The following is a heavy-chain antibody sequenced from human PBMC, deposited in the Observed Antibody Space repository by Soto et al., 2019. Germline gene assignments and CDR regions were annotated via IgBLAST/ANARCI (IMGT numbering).Heavy chain of an antibody. V-gene: IGHV3-21*01. CDR3: ARDRRYGDSPANY. CDR2: ISSSSSYI. J-gene: IGHJ4*02. CDR1: GFTFSSYS. D-gene: IGHD4-17*01. Sequence: GGSLRLSCAASGFTFSSYSMNWVRQAPGKGLEWVSSISSSSSYIYYADSVKGRFTISRDNAKNSLYLQMNSLRAEDTAVYYCARDRRYGDSPANYWGQGTLVTVSS.